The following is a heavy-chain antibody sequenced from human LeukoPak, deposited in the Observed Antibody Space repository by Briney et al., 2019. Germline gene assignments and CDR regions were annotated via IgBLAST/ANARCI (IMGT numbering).Heavy chain of an antibody. V-gene: IGHV1-2*02. D-gene: IGHD2-2*01. CDR1: GYTFTGYY. Sequence: GASVKVSCKASGYTFTGYYMHWVRQAPGQGLEWMGWINPNSGGTNYAQKFQGRVTMTRDTSISTAYMELSRLRSDDTAVYYCARGTVGYCSSTSCSDDYYYYYMDVWGKGTTVTVSS. J-gene: IGHJ6*03. CDR2: INPNSGGT. CDR3: ARGTVGYCSSTSCSDDYYYYYMDV.